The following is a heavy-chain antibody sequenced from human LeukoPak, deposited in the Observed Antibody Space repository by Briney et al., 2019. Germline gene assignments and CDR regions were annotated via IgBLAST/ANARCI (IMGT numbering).Heavy chain of an antibody. CDR1: AFTFNTYD. CDR2: ISRSSNYK. V-gene: IGHV3-21*06. Sequence: GGSLRLSCAASAFTFNTYDINWVRQAPGKGLEWVSSISRSSNYKSYADSLKGRFTISRDNAKNSLFLQMNNLRVEDTAIYYCATCLTVFGVPYYVADSWGRGTRVTVSS. D-gene: IGHD3-3*01. CDR3: ATCLTVFGVPYYVADS. J-gene: IGHJ4*02.